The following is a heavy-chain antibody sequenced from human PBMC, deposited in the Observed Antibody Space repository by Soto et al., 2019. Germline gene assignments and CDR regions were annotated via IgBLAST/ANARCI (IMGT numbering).Heavy chain of an antibody. V-gene: IGHV4-34*01. Sequence: SETLSLTCAVYGGSFSVYYWSWIRQPPGKGLEWIGEINHSGSTNYNPSLKSRVTISVDTSKNQFSLKLSSVTAADTAVYYCARGPRIQLWFDYWGQGTLVTVSS. CDR2: INHSGST. J-gene: IGHJ4*02. D-gene: IGHD5-18*01. CDR1: GGSFSVYY. CDR3: ARGPRIQLWFDY.